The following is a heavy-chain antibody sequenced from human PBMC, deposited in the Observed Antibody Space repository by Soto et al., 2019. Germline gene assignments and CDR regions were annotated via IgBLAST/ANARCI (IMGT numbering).Heavy chain of an antibody. CDR1: GFTVSSNY. J-gene: IGHJ4*02. V-gene: IGHV3-66*01. CDR2: IYSGGST. D-gene: IGHD3-10*01. CDR3: ARERSSYGSEFDY. Sequence: GGSLRLSCAASGFTVSSNYMSWVRQAPGKGLEWVSVIYSGGSTYYADSVKGRFTISRDNSKNTLYLQMNSLRAEDTAVYYCARERSSYGSEFDYWGQGTLVTVSS.